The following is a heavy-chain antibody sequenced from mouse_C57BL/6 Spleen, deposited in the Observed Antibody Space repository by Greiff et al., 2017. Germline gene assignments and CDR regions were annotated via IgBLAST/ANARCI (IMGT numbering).Heavy chain of an antibody. J-gene: IGHJ3*01. CDR3: ARRRWIYDGGFAY. V-gene: IGHV1-9*01. CDR1: GYKFTGYW. D-gene: IGHD1-1*01. Sequence: QVQLQQSGAELMKPGASVKLSCKATGYKFTGYWIEWVKQRPGHGLEWIGEILPGGGSTNYNEKFKGKATFTADTSSNTAYMQLSSLTTEDSSIYYCARRRWIYDGGFAYWGQGTLVTVSA. CDR2: ILPGGGST.